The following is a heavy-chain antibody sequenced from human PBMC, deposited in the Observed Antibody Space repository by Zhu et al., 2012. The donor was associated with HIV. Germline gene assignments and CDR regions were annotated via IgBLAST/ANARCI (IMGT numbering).Heavy chain of an antibody. CDR1: GGSISSHY. V-gene: IGHV4-59*11. D-gene: IGHD4-23*01. Sequence: QVQLQESGPGLVKPSETLSLTCTVSGGSISSHYWSWIRQPPGKGLEWIGYIYYSGSTNYNPSLKSRVTISVDTSKNQFSLKLSSVTAADTAVYYCARDGDYGGAPRFDYWGQGTLVTVSS. CDR2: IYYSGST. CDR3: ARDGDYGGAPRFDY. J-gene: IGHJ4*02.